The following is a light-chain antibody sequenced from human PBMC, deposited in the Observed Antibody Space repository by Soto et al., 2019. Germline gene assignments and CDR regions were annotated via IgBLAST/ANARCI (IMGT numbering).Light chain of an antibody. CDR2: GAS. CDR1: QSVSSSY. J-gene: IGKJ1*01. CDR3: QQYGSSGT. V-gene: IGKV3-20*01. Sequence: EIVLTQSPGTLSLSPGERATLSCRASQSVSSSYLAWYQQKPGQAPRLLIYGASSRATGIPDRFSGSGFGTDFTLTISRLEPEDFAVYYCQQYGSSGTFGQGTKVDIK.